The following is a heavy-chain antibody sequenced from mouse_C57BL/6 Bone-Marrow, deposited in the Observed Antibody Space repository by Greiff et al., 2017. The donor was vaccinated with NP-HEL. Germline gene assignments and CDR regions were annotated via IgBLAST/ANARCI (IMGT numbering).Heavy chain of an antibody. CDR1: GYAFSSSW. J-gene: IGHJ1*03. Sequence: VKLMESGAELVKPGASVKISCKASGYAFSSSWMNWVKQRPGQGLEWIGRIYPGDGDTNYNGKFKGKATLTADTSSSTAYMQLSSLTSEDSAVYFDVWGTGTTVTVSS. V-gene: IGHV1-82*01. CDR3: V. CDR2: IYPGDGDT.